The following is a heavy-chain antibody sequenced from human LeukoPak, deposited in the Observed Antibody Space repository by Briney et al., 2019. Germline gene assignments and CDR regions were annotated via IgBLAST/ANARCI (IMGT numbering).Heavy chain of an antibody. J-gene: IGHJ4*02. Sequence: GGSLRLSCEASGFTFSSYSMNWVRQAPGKGLEWVSSISSSSSYIYYADSVKGRFTISRDNAKNSLYLEMNSMRAEDTAVYYCARSGDYGDSSGRDLWGQGTVVTV. D-gene: IGHD4-17*01. CDR3: ARSGDYGDSSGRDL. V-gene: IGHV3-21*01. CDR2: ISSSSSYI. CDR1: GFTFSSYS.